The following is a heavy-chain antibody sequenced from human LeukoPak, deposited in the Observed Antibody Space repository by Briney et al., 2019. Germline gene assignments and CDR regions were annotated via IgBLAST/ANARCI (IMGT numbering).Heavy chain of an antibody. V-gene: IGHV3-7*01. CDR2: IKQDGSEE. Sequence: GGSLRLSCSASGFTFSTYWMTWVRQAPGKGLEWVASIKQDGSEEYYVDSVRGRFTISRDNAKNSLFLQVNSLRAEDTAVYYCGTRPLENYWYFDFWGRGTLVTVSS. J-gene: IGHJ2*01. CDR3: GTRPLENYWYFDF. CDR1: GFTFSTYW.